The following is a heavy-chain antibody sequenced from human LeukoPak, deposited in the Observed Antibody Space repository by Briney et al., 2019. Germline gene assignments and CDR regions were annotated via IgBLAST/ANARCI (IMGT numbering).Heavy chain of an antibody. CDR2: ISGSGGST. D-gene: IGHD2-15*01. CDR3: AKESGYCSGGSCYSMFDY. J-gene: IGHJ4*02. CDR1: GFTLSSYA. Sequence: GGSLRLSCAASGFTLSSYAMSWVRQAPGKGLEWVSAISGSGGSTYYADSVKGRFTISRDNSKNTLYLQMNSLRAEDTAVYYCAKESGYCSGGSCYSMFDYWGQGTLVTVSS. V-gene: IGHV3-23*01.